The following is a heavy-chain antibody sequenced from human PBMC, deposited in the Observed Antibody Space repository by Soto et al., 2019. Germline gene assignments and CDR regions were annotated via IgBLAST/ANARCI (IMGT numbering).Heavy chain of an antibody. D-gene: IGHD3-9*01. CDR3: ARNNYDILTGYYPLDY. CDR2: IYHSGST. Sequence: TLWLTSAVSARSFIRGGYSWSWIRQPPGKGLEWIGYIYHSGSTYYNPSLKSRVTISVDRSKNQFSLKLSSVTAADTAVYYCARNNYDILTGYYPLDYWGQGTLVTVSS. J-gene: IGHJ4*02. V-gene: IGHV4-30-2*01. CDR1: ARSFIRGGYS.